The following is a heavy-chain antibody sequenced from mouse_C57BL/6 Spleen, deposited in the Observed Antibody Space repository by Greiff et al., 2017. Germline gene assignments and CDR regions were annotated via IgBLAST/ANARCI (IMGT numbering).Heavy chain of an antibody. Sequence: VKLVESGPGLVQPSQSLSITCTVSGFSLTSYGVHWVRQSPGKGLEWLGVIWRGGSTDYNAAFMSRLSITKDNSKSQVFFKMNSLQADATAIYYGAIMSSVYFDYWGQGTTLTVSS. J-gene: IGHJ2*01. CDR1: GFSLTSYG. CDR3: AIMSSVYFDY. CDR2: IWRGGST. V-gene: IGHV2-5*01.